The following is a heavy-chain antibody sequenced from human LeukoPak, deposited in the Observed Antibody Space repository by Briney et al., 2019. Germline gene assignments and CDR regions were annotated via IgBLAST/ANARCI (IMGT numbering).Heavy chain of an antibody. CDR2: VGGDGRVT. Sequence: GGSLRLSCAASGFTFSTYVMSWVRQAPGKGLQWVSSVGGDGRVTYYADSVKGRFTISRDNSQNTLFLQMNSLRVEDTAIYFCAKDFPNYYDSSGYYFDYWGQGTLVTVSS. CDR3: AKDFPNYYDSSGYYFDY. J-gene: IGHJ4*02. CDR1: GFTFSTYV. D-gene: IGHD3-22*01. V-gene: IGHV3-23*01.